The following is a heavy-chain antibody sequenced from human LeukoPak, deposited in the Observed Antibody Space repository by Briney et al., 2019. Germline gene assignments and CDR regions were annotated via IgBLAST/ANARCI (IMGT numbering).Heavy chain of an antibody. CDR2: INPNSGGT. D-gene: IGHD6-19*01. Sequence: SVKVSCKAPGYTFTGYYMHWVRQAPGQGLEWMGWINPNSGGTNYAQKFQGRVTMTRDTSISTAYMELSRLRSDDTAVYYCARTRGHSPIAVRSYYYYYMDVWGKGTTVTVSS. J-gene: IGHJ6*03. V-gene: IGHV1-2*02. CDR3: ARTRGHSPIAVRSYYYYYMDV. CDR1: GYTFTGYY.